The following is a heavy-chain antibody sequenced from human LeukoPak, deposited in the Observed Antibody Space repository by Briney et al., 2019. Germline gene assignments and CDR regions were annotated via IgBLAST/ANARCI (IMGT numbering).Heavy chain of an antibody. CDR2: INHSGST. V-gene: IGHV4-34*01. CDR1: GGSFSGYY. Sequence: SETLSLTCAVYGGSFSGYYWSWIRQPPGKGLEWIGEINHSGSTNYNPSLKSRVTISVDTSENQFSLKLSSVTAADTAVYYCAREEIQLWYVRDYWGQGTLVTVSS. J-gene: IGHJ4*02. D-gene: IGHD5-18*01. CDR3: AREEIQLWYVRDY.